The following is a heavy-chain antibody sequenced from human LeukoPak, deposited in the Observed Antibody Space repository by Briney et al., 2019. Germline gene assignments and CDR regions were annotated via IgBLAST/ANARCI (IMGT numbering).Heavy chain of an antibody. V-gene: IGHV3-66*02. CDR2: IYSGGST. CDR3: ASPYITMVRGVIIHDY. CDR1: GFTVSSNY. D-gene: IGHD3-10*01. Sequence: PGGSLRLSCAASGFTVSSNYMSWVRQAPGKGLEWVSVIYSGGSTYYADSVKGRFTISRDNSKNTLYLQMNSLRAEDTAVYYCASPYITMVRGVIIHDYWGQGTLVTVSS. J-gene: IGHJ4*02.